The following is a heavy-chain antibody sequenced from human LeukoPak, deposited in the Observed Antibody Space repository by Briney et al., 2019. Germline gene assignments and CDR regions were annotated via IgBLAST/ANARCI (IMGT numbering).Heavy chain of an antibody. Sequence: ASVKVSCKASGGTFSSYGISWVRQAPGQGLEWMGWISAYNGNTNYAQKLQGRVTMTTDTSTSTAYMELRSLRSDDTAVYYCARDVATVVDAFDIWGQGTMVTVSS. V-gene: IGHV1-18*01. J-gene: IGHJ3*02. D-gene: IGHD1-26*01. CDR2: ISAYNGNT. CDR3: ARDVATVVDAFDI. CDR1: GGTFSSYG.